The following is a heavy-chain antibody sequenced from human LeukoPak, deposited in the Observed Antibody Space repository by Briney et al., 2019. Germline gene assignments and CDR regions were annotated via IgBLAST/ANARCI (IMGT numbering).Heavy chain of an antibody. V-gene: IGHV3-7*01. CDR2: IKEDGSQT. CDR1: GFTFSRYW. Sequence: GGSLRLSXAASGFTFSRYWMTWVRQAPGKGLEWVANIKEDGSQTYYVDSVKGRFTISRDNAKNSLYRQMNSLRAEDTAVYYCARDPADYWGQGTLVTVSS. CDR3: ARDPADY. J-gene: IGHJ4*01.